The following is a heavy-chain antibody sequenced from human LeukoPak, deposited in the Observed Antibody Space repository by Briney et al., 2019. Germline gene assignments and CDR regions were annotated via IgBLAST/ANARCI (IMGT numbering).Heavy chain of an antibody. Sequence: SETLSLTCAVYGGSFSGYYWSWIRQPPGKGLEWIGEINHSGSTNYNPSLKSRITISVDTSKNQFSLKLSSVTAADTAVYYCARGALTYYYDSSGYYYFDYWGQGTLVTVSS. V-gene: IGHV4-34*01. D-gene: IGHD3-22*01. J-gene: IGHJ4*02. CDR2: INHSGST. CDR3: ARGALTYYYDSSGYYYFDY. CDR1: GGSFSGYY.